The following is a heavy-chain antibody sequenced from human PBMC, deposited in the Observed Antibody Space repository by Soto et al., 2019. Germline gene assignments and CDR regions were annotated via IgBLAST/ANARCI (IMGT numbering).Heavy chain of an antibody. D-gene: IGHD3-16*01. V-gene: IGHV2-5*02. CDR3: VHLLTGGRFDS. J-gene: IGHJ4*02. Sequence: QITLKESGPSLVKPTETLTLTCTFSGFSLSSSGVGVAWIRQPPGKPLEWLALIYWDDDKYTSPSLKSRLTIAKDTSKHQVVLLMTNMDPVDTTTYFCVHLLTGGRFDSWGQGTLVTVSS. CDR1: GFSLSSSGVG. CDR2: IYWDDDK.